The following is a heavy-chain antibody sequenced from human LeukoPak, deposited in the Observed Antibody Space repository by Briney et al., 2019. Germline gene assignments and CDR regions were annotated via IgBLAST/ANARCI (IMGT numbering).Heavy chain of an antibody. Sequence: PSETLSLTCAVSGYSIRSCDYWGWIRQSPGKGLEWIGSIYHRGSTHYNPSLKSRVTISVDTSKNQFSLMLSSVTAADTAVYYCARNRSVTTTPGFDHWGQGTLVTVSS. J-gene: IGHJ4*02. CDR1: GYSIRSCDY. D-gene: IGHD4-17*01. CDR2: IYHRGST. V-gene: IGHV4-38-2*01. CDR3: ARNRSVTTTPGFDH.